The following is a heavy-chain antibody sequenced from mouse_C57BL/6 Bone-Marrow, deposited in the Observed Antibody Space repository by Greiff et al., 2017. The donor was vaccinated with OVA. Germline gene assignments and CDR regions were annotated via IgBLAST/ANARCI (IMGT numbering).Heavy chain of an antibody. Sequence: EVTLMESGAELVKPGASVKLSCTASGFTIKDYSMPWVQQRTEQGLAWIGRVDPEDGETKYAPKFQGKATITADTSSNTADLQLSSLTSEDTAVYYCARFDYYDPWGQGTTLTVSS. CDR1: GFTIKDYS. CDR3: ARFDYYDP. V-gene: IGHV14-2*01. J-gene: IGHJ2*01. D-gene: IGHD2-4*01. CDR2: VDPEDGET.